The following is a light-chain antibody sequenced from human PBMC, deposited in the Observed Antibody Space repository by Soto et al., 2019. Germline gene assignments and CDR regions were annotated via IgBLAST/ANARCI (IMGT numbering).Light chain of an antibody. V-gene: IGKV3D-20*02. CDR1: QSVSNNY. J-gene: IGKJ5*01. Sequence: EIVLTQSPGTLSLSPGERATLSCRASQSVSNNYLAWYQQKPGQAPRLLIYGASNRATGIPDRFSGSGSGTDFPLTISSLEPEDSAVYYCQQRSNWPSITFGQGTRLDIK. CDR2: GAS. CDR3: QQRSNWPSIT.